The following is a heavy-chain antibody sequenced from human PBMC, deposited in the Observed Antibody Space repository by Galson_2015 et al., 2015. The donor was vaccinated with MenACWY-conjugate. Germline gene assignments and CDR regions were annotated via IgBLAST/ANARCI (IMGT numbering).Heavy chain of an antibody. CDR2: INPSGGTT. D-gene: IGHD1-26*01. Sequence: SVKVSCKASGYTFTNYYMQWVRQAPGQGLEWMGIINPSGGTTSYAQKFQGRVTMTRDTSTSTVYMELSSLSSDDTAVYYCARDVWATYNYYGVDVWGQGTTATVSS. CDR3: ARDVWATYNYYGVDV. CDR1: GYTFTNYY. V-gene: IGHV1-46*01. J-gene: IGHJ6*02.